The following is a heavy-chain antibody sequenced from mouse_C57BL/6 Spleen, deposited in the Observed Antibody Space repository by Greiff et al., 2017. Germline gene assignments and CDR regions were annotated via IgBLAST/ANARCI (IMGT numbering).Heavy chain of an antibody. J-gene: IGHJ3*01. V-gene: IGHV1-72*01. D-gene: IGHD4-1*01. Sequence: QVQLQQPGAELVKPGASVKLSCKASGYTFTGYWMHWVKQRPGQGLEWIGRIDPDSGGTNYNEKFKGKATVTVDKPSSTAYMQLISLTSEDSAVYYCAVTGWFAYWGQGTLVTVSA. CDR3: AVTGWFAY. CDR2: IDPDSGGT. CDR1: GYTFTGYW.